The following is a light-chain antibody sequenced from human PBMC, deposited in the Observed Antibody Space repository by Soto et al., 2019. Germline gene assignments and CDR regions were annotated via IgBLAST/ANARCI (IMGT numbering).Light chain of an antibody. V-gene: IGKV1-39*01. J-gene: IGKJ2*02. CDR1: QSISTY. Sequence: DIQMTQSPSSLSASVGDRVTITCRASQSISTYLNWYQQKVGKDPKLLIYAASSLQRGVPSRFSGSGSETDFTLTISSLQPEDFATYYCQQSYSTPRTFGQGTKLEIK. CDR3: QQSYSTPRT. CDR2: AAS.